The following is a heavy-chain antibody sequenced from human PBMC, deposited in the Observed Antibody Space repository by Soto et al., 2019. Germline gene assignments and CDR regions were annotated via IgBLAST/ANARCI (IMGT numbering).Heavy chain of an antibody. CDR1: GYTFTSYG. D-gene: IGHD5-18*01. J-gene: IGHJ4*02. CDR3: ARVTAMVGQQRTLDY. V-gene: IGHV1-18*01. Sequence: QVQLVQYGAEVKKPGASVKVSCKASGYTFTSYGISWVRQAPGQGLEWMGWTSAYNGNTNYAQKLQGRVTMTTDTSTSTAYMELRSLRSDDTAVYYCARVTAMVGQQRTLDYWGQGTLVTVSS. CDR2: TSAYNGNT.